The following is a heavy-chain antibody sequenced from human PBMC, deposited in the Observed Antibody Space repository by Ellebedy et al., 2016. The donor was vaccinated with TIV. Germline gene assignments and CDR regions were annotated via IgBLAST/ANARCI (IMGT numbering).Heavy chain of an antibody. V-gene: IGHV4-39*07. Sequence: MPSETLSLTCTVSGTSISSTNYYWGWVRQPPGKGLEWIGSIFHGGSTPYNPSLKSRVPISQDPAENQFSLKVRSVTAADTAGYYCSSGQEGNVGEFAYWGQGTLVNVSS. D-gene: IGHD3-10*01. CDR2: IFHGGST. CDR3: SSGQEGNVGEFAY. J-gene: IGHJ4*02. CDR1: GTSISSTNYY.